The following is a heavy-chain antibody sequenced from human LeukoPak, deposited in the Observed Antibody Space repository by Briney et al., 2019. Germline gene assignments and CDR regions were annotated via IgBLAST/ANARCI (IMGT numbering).Heavy chain of an antibody. CDR2: ISGSGGST. V-gene: IGHV3-23*01. CDR3: AKSEQWLVAGADYFDY. CDR1: GFTFSSYG. D-gene: IGHD6-19*01. J-gene: IGHJ4*02. Sequence: GGSLRLSCAASGFTFSSYGMSWVRQAPGKGLEWVSAISGSGGSTYYADSVKGRFTISRDNSKNTLYLQMNSLRAEDTAVYYCAKSEQWLVAGADYFDYWGQGTLVTVSS.